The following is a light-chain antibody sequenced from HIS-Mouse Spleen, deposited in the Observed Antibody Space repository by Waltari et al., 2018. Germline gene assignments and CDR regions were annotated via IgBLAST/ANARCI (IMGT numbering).Light chain of an antibody. CDR2: DAS. V-gene: IGKV1-13*02. Sequence: AIQLTQSPSSLSASVGDRVTITCRASQGISSALAWDQQKPGKAPKLLIYDASSLGSGVPSRFSGSGSGTDFTLTISSLQPEDFATYYCQQFNSYPMYTFGQGTKLEIK. CDR1: QGISSA. J-gene: IGKJ2*01. CDR3: QQFNSYPMYT.